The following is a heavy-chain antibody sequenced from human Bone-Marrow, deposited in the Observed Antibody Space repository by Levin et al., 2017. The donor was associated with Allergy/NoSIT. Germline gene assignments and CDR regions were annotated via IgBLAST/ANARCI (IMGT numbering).Heavy chain of an antibody. CDR3: ARRPDIVVVPAPVGDAFDI. CDR1: GGTFSSYA. J-gene: IGHJ3*02. D-gene: IGHD2-2*01. Sequence: SVKVSCKASGGTFSSYAISWVRQAPGQGLEWMGGIIPIFGTANYAQKFQGRVTITADESTSTAYMELSSLRSEDTAVYYCARRPDIVVVPAPVGDAFDIWGQGTMVTVSS. CDR2: IIPIFGTA. V-gene: IGHV1-69*13.